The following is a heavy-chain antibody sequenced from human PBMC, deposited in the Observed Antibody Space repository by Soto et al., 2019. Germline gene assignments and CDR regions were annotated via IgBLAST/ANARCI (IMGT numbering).Heavy chain of an antibody. CDR3: ARFERSSGWYGAYYYYYGMDV. Sequence: SETLSLTCAVYGGSFSGYYWSWIRQPPGKGLEWIGEINHSGSTNYNPSLKSRVTISVDTSKNQFSLKLSSVTAADTAVYYCARFERSSGWYGAYYYYYGMDVWGQGTTVTVS. CDR2: INHSGST. CDR1: GGSFSGYY. J-gene: IGHJ6*02. V-gene: IGHV4-34*01. D-gene: IGHD6-19*01.